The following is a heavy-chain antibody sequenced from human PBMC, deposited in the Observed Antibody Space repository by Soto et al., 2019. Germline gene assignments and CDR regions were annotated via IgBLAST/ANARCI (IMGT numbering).Heavy chain of an antibody. J-gene: IGHJ4*02. Sequence: PGGSLRLSCTASGFTFSSYAMNWVRQAPGKGLEWVSVISGSGGSTYYADSVKGRFTISRDNSKNTLYLQMNSLRAEDTAVYYCARDQEGHYVWGSYRYFDYWGQGTLVTVSS. V-gene: IGHV3-23*01. CDR2: ISGSGGST. D-gene: IGHD3-16*02. CDR3: ARDQEGHYVWGSYRYFDY. CDR1: GFTFSSYA.